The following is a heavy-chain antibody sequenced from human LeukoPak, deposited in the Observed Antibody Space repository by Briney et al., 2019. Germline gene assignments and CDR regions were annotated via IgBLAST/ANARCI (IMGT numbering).Heavy chain of an antibody. CDR1: GGSISSGSYY. D-gene: IGHD3-16*01. CDR3: ASTTRSRAGGVGY. CDR2: IYTSGST. J-gene: IGHJ4*02. Sequence: SETLSLTCTVSGGSISSGSYYWSWTRQPAGKGLEWIGRIYTSGSTNYNPSLKSRVTISVDTSKNQFSLKLSSVTAADTAVYYCASTTRSRAGGVGYWGQGTLVTVSS. V-gene: IGHV4-61*02.